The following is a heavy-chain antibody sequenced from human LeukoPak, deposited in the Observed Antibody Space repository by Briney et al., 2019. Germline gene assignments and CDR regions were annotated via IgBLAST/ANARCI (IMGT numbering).Heavy chain of an antibody. J-gene: IGHJ6*03. Sequence: SETLSLTCTVSGYSISSGYYWGWIRQPPGKGLEWIGSIYHSGSTYYNPSLKSRVTISVDTSKNQFSLKLSSVTAADTALYYCAREGDGYNFPNSYYYMDVWGKGTTVT. CDR2: IYHSGST. CDR3: AREGDGYNFPNSYYYMDV. D-gene: IGHD5-24*01. CDR1: GYSISSGYY. V-gene: IGHV4-38-2*02.